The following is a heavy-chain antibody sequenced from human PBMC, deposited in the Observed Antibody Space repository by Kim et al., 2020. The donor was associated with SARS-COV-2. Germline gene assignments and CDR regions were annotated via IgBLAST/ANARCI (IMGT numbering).Heavy chain of an antibody. CDR3: ARAIVRGKENWFDP. V-gene: IGHV1-2*02. CDR2: INPNSGGT. Sequence: ASVKVSCKASGYTFTGYYMHWVRQAPGQGLEWMGWINPNSGGTNYAQKFQGRVSMTRDTSISTAYMELSRLRSDDTAVYYCARAIVRGKENWFDPWGQGTLVTVSS. CDR1: GYTFTGYY. D-gene: IGHD3-10*01. J-gene: IGHJ5*02.